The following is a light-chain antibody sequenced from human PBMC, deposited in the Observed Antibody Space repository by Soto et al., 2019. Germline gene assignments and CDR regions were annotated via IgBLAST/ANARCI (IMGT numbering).Light chain of an antibody. J-gene: IGKJ4*02. V-gene: IGKV3-20*01. CDR2: GAS. CDR1: QSVSSSY. CDR3: QQYGSSPLT. Sequence: EIVLTQSPGTLSLSPGERATLSCRASQSVSSSYLAWYQPKPGQAPKLLIYGASRRATGIPDRFSGSGSGTDFTLTISRLEPEDFAVYYCQQYGSSPLTFGGGTKVEIK.